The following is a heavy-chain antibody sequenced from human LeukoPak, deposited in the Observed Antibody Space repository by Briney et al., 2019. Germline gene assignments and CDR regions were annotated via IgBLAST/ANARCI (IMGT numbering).Heavy chain of an antibody. CDR2: IYHSGST. CDR3: ARDYWPPPLGYCSGVSCLNWFDP. CDR1: GGSISSSNW. D-gene: IGHD2-15*01. J-gene: IGHJ5*02. Sequence: SETLSLTCAVSGGSISSSNWWSWVRQPPGKGLEWIGEIYHSGSTNYNPSLKSRVTISVDKSKNQFSLKLSSVTAADTAMYYCARDYWPPPLGYCSGVSCLNWFDPWGQGTLVTVSS. V-gene: IGHV4-4*02.